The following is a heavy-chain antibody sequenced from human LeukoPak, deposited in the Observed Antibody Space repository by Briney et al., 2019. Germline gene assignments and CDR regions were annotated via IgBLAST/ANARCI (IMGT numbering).Heavy chain of an antibody. CDR3: ATIVTDILTGATPGLPDN. J-gene: IGHJ4*02. V-gene: IGHV4-38-2*01. Sequence: GSLRLSCAAAGFTFSSYGMSWVRQSPGKGLEWIGSMYDRGRSYYSESLRTRVTSLVDTSRNQFSRKLHSVTAADTAVYYCATIVTDILTGATPGLPDNWGQGTVVIVSS. CDR2: MYDRGRS. CDR1: GFTFSSYG. D-gene: IGHD3-9*01.